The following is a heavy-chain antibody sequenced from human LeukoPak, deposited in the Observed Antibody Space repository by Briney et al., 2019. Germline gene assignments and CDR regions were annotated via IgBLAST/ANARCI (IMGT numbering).Heavy chain of an antibody. J-gene: IGHJ4*02. Sequence: GGSLRLSCGASGFTFSSYWMHWVRQAPGKGLVWISRINSDGSTTSYADSVKGRFTISRDNAKNTLYLQMNSLRAEDTAVYYCARGNYYGEDYWGQGTLVTVSS. V-gene: IGHV3-74*01. D-gene: IGHD4-17*01. CDR1: GFTFSSYW. CDR3: ARGNYYGEDY. CDR2: INSDGSTT.